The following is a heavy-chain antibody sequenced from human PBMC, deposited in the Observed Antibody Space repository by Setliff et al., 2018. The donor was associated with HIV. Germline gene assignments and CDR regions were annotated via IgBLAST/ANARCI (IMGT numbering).Heavy chain of an antibody. CDR1: GGSISSGTYY. Sequence: TLSLTCTVSGGSISSGTYYWTWIRQPAGKGLEWIGHIYTTGSTNYNPSLKSRVTMSVDTSRNQFSLNLRSVTAADTAVYYCARGARYAYYYDGSGYYRHFDYWSQGTLVTVSS. D-gene: IGHD3-22*01. J-gene: IGHJ4*02. CDR3: ARGARYAYYYDGSGYYRHFDY. CDR2: IYTTGST. V-gene: IGHV4-61*09.